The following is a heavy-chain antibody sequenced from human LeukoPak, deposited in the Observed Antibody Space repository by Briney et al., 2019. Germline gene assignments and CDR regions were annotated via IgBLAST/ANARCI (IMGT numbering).Heavy chain of an antibody. CDR2: IYYSGST. V-gene: IGHV4-59*01. J-gene: IGHJ6*03. D-gene: IGHD3-10*01. CDR3: ARVDGSGSYYYYYMDV. Sequence: SETLSLTCTVSGGSISSYYWSWIRQPPGEGLEWIGYIYYSGSTNYNPSLKSRVTISVGTSKNQFSLKLSSGTAADTAVYYCARVDGSGSYYYYYMDVWGKGTTVTVSS. CDR1: GGSISSYY.